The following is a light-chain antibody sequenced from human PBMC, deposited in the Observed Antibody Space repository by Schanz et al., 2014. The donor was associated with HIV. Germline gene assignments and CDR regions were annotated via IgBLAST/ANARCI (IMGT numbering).Light chain of an antibody. Sequence: EIVMTQSPVTLSVSPGERATLSCRASQSVSSNLAWYQQKPGQAPRLLIFGASSRATGTPDRFRGSGSGTDFTLTITRLEPEDFAVYFCQQYATSAFTFGPGTKVDIK. J-gene: IGKJ3*01. CDR3: QQYATSAFT. CDR2: GAS. V-gene: IGKV3-20*01. CDR1: QSVSSN.